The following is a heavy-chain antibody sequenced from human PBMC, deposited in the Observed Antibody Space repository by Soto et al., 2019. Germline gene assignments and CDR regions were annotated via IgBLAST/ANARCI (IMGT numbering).Heavy chain of an antibody. CDR3: ARAKARYDSSGYYYLDYFDY. D-gene: IGHD3-22*01. Sequence: VQLVESGGGLVKPGGSLRLSCAASGFTFSNAWMSWVRQAPGKGLEWVAVIWYDGSNKYYADSVKGRFTISRDNSKNTLYLQMNSLRAEDTAVYYCARAKARYDSSGYYYLDYFDYWGQGTLVTVSS. CDR2: IWYDGSNK. V-gene: IGHV3-33*08. CDR1: GFTFSNAW. J-gene: IGHJ4*02.